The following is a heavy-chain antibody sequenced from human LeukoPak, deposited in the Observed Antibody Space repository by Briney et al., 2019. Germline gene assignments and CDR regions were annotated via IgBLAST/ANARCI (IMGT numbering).Heavy chain of an antibody. CDR2: INHSEST. CDR3: ARGKPFLRPFDY. CDR1: GGSFSGYY. D-gene: IGHD2/OR15-2a*01. Sequence: KASETLSLTCAVYGGSFSGYYWSWIRQPPGKGLEWIGEINHSESTNYNPSLKSRVTISVDTSKNQFSLKLSSVTAADTAVYYCARGKPFLRPFDYWGQGTLVTVSS. V-gene: IGHV4-34*01. J-gene: IGHJ4*02.